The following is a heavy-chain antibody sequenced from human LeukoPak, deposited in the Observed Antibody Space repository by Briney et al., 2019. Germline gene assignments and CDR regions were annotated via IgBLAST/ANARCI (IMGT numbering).Heavy chain of an antibody. J-gene: IGHJ4*02. D-gene: IGHD1-26*01. CDR2: ISAYNGNT. Sequence: ASVKVSCKASGYILTSYGVNWVRQAPGQGLEWMGWISAYNGNTNYAQKVQGRVTMTTDTSTNTAYMELRSLRSDDTAVYYCARDGWEILKGGDYWGQGTLVTVSS. CDR1: GYILTSYG. V-gene: IGHV1-18*01. CDR3: ARDGWEILKGGDY.